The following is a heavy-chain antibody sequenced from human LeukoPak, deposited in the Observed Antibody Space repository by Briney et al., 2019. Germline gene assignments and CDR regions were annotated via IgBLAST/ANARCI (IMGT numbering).Heavy chain of an antibody. CDR3: ARLSPGAQWYFDL. V-gene: IGHV4-39*01. D-gene: IGHD3-10*01. CDR2: IYYSGST. J-gene: IGHJ2*01. Sequence: PSETLSLTCTVSGGSISRSSYYWGWIRQPPGKGLEWIGSIYYSGSTYYNPSLKSRVTISVDTSKNQFSLKLSSVTAADTAVYYCARLSPGAQWYFDLWGSGTLVTVSS. CDR1: GGSISRSSYY.